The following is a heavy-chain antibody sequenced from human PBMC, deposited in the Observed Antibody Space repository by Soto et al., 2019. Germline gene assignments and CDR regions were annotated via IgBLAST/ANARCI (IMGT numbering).Heavy chain of an antibody. CDR1: GFTFSSYW. V-gene: IGHV3-7*01. CDR2: IKQDGSDK. J-gene: IGHJ4*02. Sequence: GGSLRLSCAASGFTFSSYWMSWVRQAPGKGLEWVANIKQDGSDKYYVDSVKGRFTISRDNAKNSLYLQMNSLRAEDTAVDYCARERYNDYFDEWGQGTLVTVSS. CDR3: ARERYNDYFDE. D-gene: IGHD1-1*01.